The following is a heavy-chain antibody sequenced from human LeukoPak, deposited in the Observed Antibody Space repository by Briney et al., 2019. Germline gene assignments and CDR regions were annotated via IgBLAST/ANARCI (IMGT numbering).Heavy chain of an antibody. V-gene: IGHV4-59*02. CDR1: GGSVSSYY. Sequence: SETLSLTCTVSGGSVSSYYWSWIRQPPGKGLEWIGYIYYSGSTNYNPSLKSRVTISVDTSKNQFSLKLSSVTAADTAVYYCARGLSSSDYWGQGTLVTVSS. J-gene: IGHJ4*02. CDR2: IYYSGST. D-gene: IGHD6-6*01. CDR3: ARGLSSSDY.